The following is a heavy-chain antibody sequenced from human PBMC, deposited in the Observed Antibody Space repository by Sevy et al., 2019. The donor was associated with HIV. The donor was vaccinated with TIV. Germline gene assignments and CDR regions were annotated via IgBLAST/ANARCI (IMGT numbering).Heavy chain of an antibody. CDR2: FDHEDGKR. CDR3: ATTKDYYESSGDPFDY. Sequence: ASVKVSCKVSGYTLTKLSMHWVRQVRGKGLEWMGSFDHEDGKRIYAQKFQGGFTMTEDTSTDTGYLDLNSLRSEDSAVYFCATTKDYYESSGDPFDYWGQGTLVTVSS. D-gene: IGHD3-22*01. J-gene: IGHJ4*02. V-gene: IGHV1-24*01. CDR1: GYTLTKLS.